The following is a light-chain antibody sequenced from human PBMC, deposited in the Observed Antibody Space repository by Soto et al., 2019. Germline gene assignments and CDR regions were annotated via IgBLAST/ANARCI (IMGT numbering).Light chain of an antibody. CDR1: QSVSSSY. CDR2: GAS. J-gene: IGKJ3*01. Sequence: EIVLTQSPGTLSLSPGERATHSCRASQSVSSSYLAWYQQKPGQAPRLLIYGASGRATGIPDRFSGSGSGTDFTLTISRLEPEDFAVYYCQQYGSSLFTFGPGTKVDIK. CDR3: QQYGSSLFT. V-gene: IGKV3-20*01.